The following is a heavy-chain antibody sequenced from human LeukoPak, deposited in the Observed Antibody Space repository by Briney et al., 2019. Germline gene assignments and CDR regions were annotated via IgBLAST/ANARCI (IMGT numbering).Heavy chain of an antibody. CDR1: GFTFSSYG. CDR2: IRYDGSNK. Sequence: GGSLRLSCAASGFTFSSYGMHWVRQAPGKGLEWVAFIRYDGSNKYYADSMKGRFTISRDNSKNTLYLQMNSLRAEDTAVYYCARDSCSGGSCYFDYWGQGTLVTVSS. V-gene: IGHV3-30*02. D-gene: IGHD2-15*01. J-gene: IGHJ4*02. CDR3: ARDSCSGGSCYFDY.